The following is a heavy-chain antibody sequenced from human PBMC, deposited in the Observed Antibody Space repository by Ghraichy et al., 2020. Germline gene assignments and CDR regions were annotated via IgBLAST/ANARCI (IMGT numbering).Heavy chain of an antibody. Sequence: SVKVSCKASGGTFSSYAISWVRQAPGQGLEWMGGIIPIFGTANYAQKFQGRVTITADKSTSTAYMELSSLRSEDTAVYYCARDPPGAPLNYCSGGSCPNWFDPWGQGTLVTVSS. J-gene: IGHJ5*02. CDR2: IIPIFGTA. V-gene: IGHV1-69*06. CDR3: ARDPPGAPLNYCSGGSCPNWFDP. CDR1: GGTFSSYA. D-gene: IGHD2-15*01.